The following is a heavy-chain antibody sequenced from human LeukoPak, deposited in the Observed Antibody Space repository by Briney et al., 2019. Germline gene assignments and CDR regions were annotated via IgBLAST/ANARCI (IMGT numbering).Heavy chain of an antibody. J-gene: IGHJ4*02. CDR2: ISYDGRNI. D-gene: IGHD2-2*01. V-gene: IGHV3-30*04. Sequence: GGSLRLSCAASGFTFSAYPLHWVRQAPGKGLEGVALISYDGRNINFGDSVKGRFTISRDNSKNTVLLQMSSLRPEDTAIYYCVRGVSHGSAEFDHWGQGNLVTVSS. CDR1: GFTFSAYP. CDR3: VRGVSHGSAEFDH.